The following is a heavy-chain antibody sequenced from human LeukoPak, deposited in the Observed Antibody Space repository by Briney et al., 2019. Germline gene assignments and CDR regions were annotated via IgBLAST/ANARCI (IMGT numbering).Heavy chain of an antibody. CDR1: GFTFSSYS. CDR2: ISSSSSYI. V-gene: IGHV3-21*04. J-gene: IGHJ3*02. CDR3: AKDLNSTYNYDSSGYEDAFDI. D-gene: IGHD3-22*01. Sequence: PGGSPRLSCAASGFTFSSYSMNWVRQAPGKGLEWVSSISSSSSYIYYADSVKGRFTISRDNSKNTLYLQMNSLRAEDTAVYYCAKDLNSTYNYDSSGYEDAFDIWGQGTMVTVSS.